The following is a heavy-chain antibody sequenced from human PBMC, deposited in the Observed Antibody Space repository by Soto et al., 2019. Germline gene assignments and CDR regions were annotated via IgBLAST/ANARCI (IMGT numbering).Heavy chain of an antibody. CDR1: GGSISSSSYY. J-gene: IGHJ4*02. CDR3: ARIGSSSSCHQGKDY. D-gene: IGHD2-2*01. CDR2: IYYSGST. Sequence: PSETLSRTCTVSGGSISSSSYYWGWILQPPGKGLEWIGSIYYSGSTYYNPSLKSRVTISVDTSKNQLSLKLSSLTAADTAVYSCARIGSSSSCHQGKDYWGQGTRVTVSS. V-gene: IGHV4-39*01.